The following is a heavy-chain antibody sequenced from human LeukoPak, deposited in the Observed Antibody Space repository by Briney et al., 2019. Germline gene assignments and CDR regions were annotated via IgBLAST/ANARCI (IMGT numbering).Heavy chain of an antibody. CDR3: ARGRLVRGVIILNWFDP. CDR2: IYPSGDST. V-gene: IGHV1-46*01. Sequence: ASVKVSCKASGYTFTSYYMHWVRQAPGQGLEWMGIIYPSGDSTSYAQKFQDRVTMTRDTSTSTVYMALSSLRSEDTAVYYCARGRLVRGVIILNWFDPWGQGTLVTVSS. J-gene: IGHJ5*02. D-gene: IGHD3-10*01. CDR1: GYTFTSYY.